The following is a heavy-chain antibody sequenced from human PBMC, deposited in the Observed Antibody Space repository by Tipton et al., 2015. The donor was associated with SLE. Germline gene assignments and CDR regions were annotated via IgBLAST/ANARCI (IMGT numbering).Heavy chain of an antibody. Sequence: SLRLSCAASGFTFSSYWMSWVRQAPGKGLEWVANIKQDGSEKYYVDSVKGRFTISRDNAKNSLYLQMNSLRAEDTAVYYCARAGITMIVVDDAFDIWGQGTMVTVSS. CDR2: IKQDGSEK. J-gene: IGHJ3*02. V-gene: IGHV3-7*01. CDR1: GFTFSSYW. CDR3: ARAGITMIVVDDAFDI. D-gene: IGHD3-22*01.